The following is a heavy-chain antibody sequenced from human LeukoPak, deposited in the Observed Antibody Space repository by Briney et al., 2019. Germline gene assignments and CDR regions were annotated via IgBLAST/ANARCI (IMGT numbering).Heavy chain of an antibody. CDR1: GGSIRNSIYY. Sequence: TLSLTCSLSGGSIRNSIYYGGGIRQPPGEGGEWWGSIYYRGSTYYNPSLTSRVTISVDTSKNQFSLKLSSVTAADTAVYYCARHGVGITIFGVVISYWAYWGQGTLVTVSS. J-gene: IGHJ4*02. V-gene: IGHV4-39*01. D-gene: IGHD3-3*01. CDR3: ARHGVGITIFGVVISYWAY. CDR2: IYYRGST.